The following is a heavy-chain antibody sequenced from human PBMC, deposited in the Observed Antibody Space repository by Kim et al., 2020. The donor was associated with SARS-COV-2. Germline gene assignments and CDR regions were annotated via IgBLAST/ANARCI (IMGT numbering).Heavy chain of an antibody. J-gene: IGHJ4*02. V-gene: IGHV3-23*01. CDR1: GFTFSSYA. Sequence: GGSLRLSCAASGFTFSSYAMSWVRQAPGKGLEWVSAISGSGGSTYYADSVKGRFTISRDNSKNTLYLQMNSLRAEDTAVYYCAKDGNVLLWFGEPDYYFDYWGQGTLVTVSS. CDR3: AKDGNVLLWFGEPDYYFDY. CDR2: ISGSGGST. D-gene: IGHD3-10*01.